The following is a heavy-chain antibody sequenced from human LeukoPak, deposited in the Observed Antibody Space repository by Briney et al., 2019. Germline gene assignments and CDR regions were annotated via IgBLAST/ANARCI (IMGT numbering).Heavy chain of an antibody. V-gene: IGHV1-3*01. CDR2: INAGNGNT. CDR3: AREGGDIVVVPAAMNY. Sequence: ASAKVSCKASGYTFTSYAMHWVRQAPGQRLEWMGWINAGNGNTKYSQKFQGRVTITRDTSASTAYMELSSLRSEDTAVYYCAREGGDIVVVPAAMNYWGQGTLVTVSS. D-gene: IGHD2-2*01. J-gene: IGHJ4*02. CDR1: GYTFTSYA.